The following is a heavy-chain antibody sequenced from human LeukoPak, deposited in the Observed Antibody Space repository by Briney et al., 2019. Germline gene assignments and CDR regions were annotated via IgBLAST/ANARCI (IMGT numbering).Heavy chain of an antibody. CDR1: GYTFTSYG. Sequence: ASVKVSCKASGYTFTSYGISWVRQAPGQGLEWMGWINAYNGNTNYAQKLQGRVTMTTDTSTSTAYMELRSLRSDDTAVYYCARLVVVPAAILPDYWGQGTLVTVSS. V-gene: IGHV1-18*04. CDR3: ARLVVVPAAILPDY. CDR2: INAYNGNT. J-gene: IGHJ4*02. D-gene: IGHD2-2*01.